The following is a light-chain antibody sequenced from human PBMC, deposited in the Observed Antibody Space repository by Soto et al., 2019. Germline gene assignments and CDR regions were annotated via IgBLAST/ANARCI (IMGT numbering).Light chain of an antibody. V-gene: IGLV1-40*01. Sequence: QSVLTQPPSVSGAPGQRVTISCTWSSSNIGAGYDVHWYQQQPGTAPKLLIYGGSSRPSGVPDRFSGSKSGTSASLAITGLQAEDEADYYCQSYDRSLSGTVFGTGTKVTVL. CDR3: QSYDRSLSGTV. CDR2: GGS. J-gene: IGLJ1*01. CDR1: SSNIGAGYD.